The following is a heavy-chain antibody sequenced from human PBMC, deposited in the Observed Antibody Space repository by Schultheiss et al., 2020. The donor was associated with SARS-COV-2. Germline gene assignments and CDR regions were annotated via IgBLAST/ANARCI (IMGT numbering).Heavy chain of an antibody. Sequence: GGSLRLSCAASGFTFSSYSMNWVRQAPGKGLEWVSAISGSGGSTYYADSVKGRFAISRDNSKNTLLVQMSSLRDEDTAVYYCVRDKIYCSHGSCRRGFGMDVWGQGTAVTVSS. CDR1: GFTFSSYS. V-gene: IGHV3-23*01. CDR2: ISGSGGST. CDR3: VRDKIYCSHGSCRRGFGMDV. D-gene: IGHD2-15*01. J-gene: IGHJ6*02.